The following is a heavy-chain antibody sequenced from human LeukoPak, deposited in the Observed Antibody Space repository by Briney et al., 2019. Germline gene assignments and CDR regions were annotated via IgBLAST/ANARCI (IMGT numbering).Heavy chain of an antibody. V-gene: IGHV5-51*01. CDR3: ARLLRSQLLPLLLY. D-gene: IGHD1-1*01. CDR2: IYPGDSDT. J-gene: IGHJ4*02. CDR1: GYRFSNYW. Sequence: GASLKISCQGSGYRFSNYWIVWMRQMPGKGLECMGIIYPGDSDTRYSPSFQGQVTISADRSVNTAYLQWSSLKASDTAMYYCARLLRSQLLPLLLYWGQGTLVTVSS.